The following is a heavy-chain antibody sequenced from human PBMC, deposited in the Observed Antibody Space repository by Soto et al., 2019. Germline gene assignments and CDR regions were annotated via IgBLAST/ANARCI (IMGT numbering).Heavy chain of an antibody. D-gene: IGHD2-8*01. V-gene: IGHV3-23*01. Sequence: PGGSLILSCVASGFTFSGYSMSWARQAPGKGLEWVSIISGNSVTIFYADSVKGRFTISRDTSKNTLYLQMNSLRAEDTAVYYGARDFLPGVRLGYWGQGTLVTVSS. CDR1: GFTFSGYS. CDR3: ARDFLPGVRLGY. J-gene: IGHJ4*02. CDR2: ISGNSVTI.